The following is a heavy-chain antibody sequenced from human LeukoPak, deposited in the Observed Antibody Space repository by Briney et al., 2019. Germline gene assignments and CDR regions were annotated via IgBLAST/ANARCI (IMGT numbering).Heavy chain of an antibody. Sequence: SVTVSCKASGGTFSSYAISWVRQAPGPGLEWMGGIIPIFGTANYAQKFQGRVTITADESTSTAYMELSSLRSGDTAVYYCARDSVQLWLFGYWGQGTLVTVSS. D-gene: IGHD5-18*01. J-gene: IGHJ4*02. CDR2: IIPIFGTA. CDR1: GGTFSSYA. V-gene: IGHV1-69*13. CDR3: ARDSVQLWLFGY.